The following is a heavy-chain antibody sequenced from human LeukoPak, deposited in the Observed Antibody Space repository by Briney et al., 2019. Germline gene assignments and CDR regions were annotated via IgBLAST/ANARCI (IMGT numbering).Heavy chain of an antibody. CDR2: IYYHENT. D-gene: IGHD4-17*01. CDR1: GGSISSSSDY. CDR3: ASYGDYEGNDAFDI. V-gene: IGHV4-39*07. J-gene: IGHJ3*02. Sequence: SETLSLTCTVSGGSISSSSDYWGWIRQTPGKGLEWIGSIYYHENTYYNSSLKSRVTISVDTSKNQFSLKLSSVTAADTAVYYCASYGDYEGNDAFDIWGQGTMVTVSS.